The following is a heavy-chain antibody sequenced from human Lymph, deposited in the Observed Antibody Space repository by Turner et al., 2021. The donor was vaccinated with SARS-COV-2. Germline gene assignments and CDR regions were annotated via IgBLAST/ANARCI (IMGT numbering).Heavy chain of an antibody. Sequence: QVQLVESGGGVVQPGRSLRLSCAASGFTFSTYAMHWVRQATGKGLEWVALISYDGSNKYYADSVKGRFTISRDNSKNTLYLQMNSLRTEDTAVYYCARDVGGYLGYWGQGTLVTVSS. CDR1: GFTFSTYA. J-gene: IGHJ4*02. V-gene: IGHV3-30-3*01. CDR3: ARDVGGYLGY. D-gene: IGHD3-16*01. CDR2: ISYDGSNK.